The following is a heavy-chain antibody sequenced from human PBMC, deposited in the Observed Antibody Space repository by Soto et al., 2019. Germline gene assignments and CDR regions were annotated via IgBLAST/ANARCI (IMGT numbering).Heavy chain of an antibody. CDR2: INHSGST. J-gene: IGHJ3*02. CDR1: GGSFRGYY. CDR3: AREGYNWNYDAFDI. D-gene: IGHD1-7*01. Sequence: PSETLSLTCAVYGGSFRGYYWSWIRQPPGKGLEWIGEINHSGSTNYNPSLKSRVTISVDTSKNQFSLKLRSVTAADTAVYYCAREGYNWNYDAFDIWGQGTMVTVSS. V-gene: IGHV4-34*01.